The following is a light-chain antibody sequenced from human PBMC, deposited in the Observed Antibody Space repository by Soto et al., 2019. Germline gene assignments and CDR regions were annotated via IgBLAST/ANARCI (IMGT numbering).Light chain of an antibody. J-gene: IGKJ1*01. CDR2: DAS. Sequence: EIVLTQSPATLSLSPGERATLSCRASQSVSSYLAWYRQKPGQAPRLLIYDASNRATGIPARFSGSGSGTDFTLTISSLEPEDFAVHYCQQRSNRRWTSGQGTKVDIK. V-gene: IGKV3-11*01. CDR1: QSVSSY. CDR3: QQRSNRRWT.